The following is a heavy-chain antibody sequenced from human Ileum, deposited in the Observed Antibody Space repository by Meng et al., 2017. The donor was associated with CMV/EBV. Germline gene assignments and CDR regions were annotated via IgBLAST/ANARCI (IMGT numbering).Heavy chain of an antibody. CDR3: AKDVGAYAGFET. CDR1: GFDLDDFA. V-gene: IGHV3-9*01. D-gene: IGHD3-9*01. CDR2: ISWNSDRL. J-gene: IGHJ3*01. Sequence: GGSLRLSCVGSGFDLDDFAMHWVRQVPGKGLEWVSSISWNSDRLDYAGPVKGRFTISRDNAKNSLFVQMSSLKPEDTALYYCAKDVGAYAGFETWGQGTVVTVSS.